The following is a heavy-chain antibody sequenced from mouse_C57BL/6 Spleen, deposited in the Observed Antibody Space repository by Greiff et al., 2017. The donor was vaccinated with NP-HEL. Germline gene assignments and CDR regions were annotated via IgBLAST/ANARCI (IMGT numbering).Heavy chain of an antibody. D-gene: IGHD3-2*02. V-gene: IGHV1-53*01. CDR1: GYTFTSYW. CDR2: INPSNGGT. Sequence: QVQLKQPGTELVKPGASVKLSCKASGYTFTSYWMHWVKQRPGQGLEWIGNINPSNGGTNYNEKFKSKATLTVDKSSSTAYMQLSSLTSEDSAVYYCAREGQLRLRRGAMDYWGQGTSVTVSS. J-gene: IGHJ4*01. CDR3: AREGQLRLRRGAMDY.